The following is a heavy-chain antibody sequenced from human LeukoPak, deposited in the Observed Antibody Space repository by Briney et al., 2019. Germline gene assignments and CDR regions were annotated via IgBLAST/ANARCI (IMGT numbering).Heavy chain of an antibody. Sequence: ASVKVSCKASGYTFTGYYMHWVRQAPGQGLEWMGWINPNSGGTKYAQKFQGRVTMTRDTSISTAYMELSGLRSDDTAVYYCARSVDTANNWFDPWGQGTLVTVCS. CDR1: GYTFTGYY. CDR3: ARSVDTANNWFDP. J-gene: IGHJ5*02. CDR2: INPNSGGT. D-gene: IGHD5-18*01. V-gene: IGHV1-2*02.